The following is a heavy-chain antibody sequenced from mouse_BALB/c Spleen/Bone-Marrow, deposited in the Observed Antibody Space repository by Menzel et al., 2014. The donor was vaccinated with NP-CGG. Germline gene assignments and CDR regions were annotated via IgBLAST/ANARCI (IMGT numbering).Heavy chain of an antibody. D-gene: IGHD2-14*01. Sequence: EVQRVESGPGLVKPSQTVSLTCTVTGISITTGNYRWSWIRQFPGNKLEWIGFIYYSGTITYNPSLTSRTTITRDTSKNLFFLEMNSLTAEDTATYYCARAYYRYAMDYWGQGTSVTVSS. CDR2: IYYSGTI. V-gene: IGHV3-5*02. CDR3: ARAYYRYAMDY. CDR1: GISITTGNYR. J-gene: IGHJ4*01.